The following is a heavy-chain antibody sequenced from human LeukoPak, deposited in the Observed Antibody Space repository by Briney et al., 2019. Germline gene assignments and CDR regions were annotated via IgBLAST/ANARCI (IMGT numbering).Heavy chain of an antibody. Sequence: GGSLRLSCAASGFTFSSYSMNWVRQAPGKGLEWVSSISSSSSYIYYADSVKGRFTISRDNAKNSLYLQMNSLRAEDTAVYYCSRGQYDYVVFLFDYCGQGTLVTVSS. V-gene: IGHV3-21*01. CDR3: SRGQYDYVVFLFDY. CDR1: GFTFSSYS. CDR2: ISSSSSYI. J-gene: IGHJ4*02. D-gene: IGHD3-16*01.